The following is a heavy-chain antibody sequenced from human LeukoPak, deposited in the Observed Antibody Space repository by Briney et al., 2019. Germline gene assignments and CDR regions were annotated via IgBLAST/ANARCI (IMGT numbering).Heavy chain of an antibody. D-gene: IGHD6-13*01. Sequence: QPGGSLRLSCAASGFTFSSYAMHWVRQAPGKGLEWVAVISYDGSNKYYADSVKGRFTISRGNSKNTLYLQMNSLRAEDTAVYYCARGVSGYFDYWGQGTLVTVSS. CDR2: ISYDGSNK. CDR3: ARGVSGYFDY. V-gene: IGHV3-30*04. CDR1: GFTFSSYA. J-gene: IGHJ4*02.